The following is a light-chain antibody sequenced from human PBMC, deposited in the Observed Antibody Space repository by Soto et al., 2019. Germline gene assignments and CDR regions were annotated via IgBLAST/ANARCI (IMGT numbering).Light chain of an antibody. CDR3: AQCYSTPPIN. J-gene: IGKJ5*01. V-gene: IGKV1-39*01. CDR2: AAS. Sequence: DIQMTQSPSSLSASVGDRVTITCRASQSISTFLNWYQQKPAKAPKLLIYAASTLHSGVPPRFGGSGSGTDFTLTISSLQPEDFATYYCAQCYSTPPINCGQGKRLEIK. CDR1: QSISTF.